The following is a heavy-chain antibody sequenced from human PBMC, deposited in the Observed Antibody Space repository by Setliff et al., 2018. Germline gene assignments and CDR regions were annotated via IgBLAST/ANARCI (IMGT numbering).Heavy chain of an antibody. CDR1: GGSISSYY. CDR3: ARHEPSGGLFDY. D-gene: IGHD1-26*01. CDR2: IYTSGST. V-gene: IGHV4-59*08. J-gene: IGHJ4*02. Sequence: SETLSLTCTVSGGSISSYYWSWIRQPPWKGLEWIGYIYTSGSTNYNPSLKSRVTISLDTSKNQFSLKLSSVTAADTAVYYCARHEPSGGLFDYWGQGTLVTVSS.